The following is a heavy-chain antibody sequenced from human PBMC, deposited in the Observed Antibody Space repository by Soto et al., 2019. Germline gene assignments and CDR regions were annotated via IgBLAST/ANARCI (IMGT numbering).Heavy chain of an antibody. CDR2: IGTAGDT. CDR1: GFSFRNHD. V-gene: IGHV3-13*01. D-gene: IGHD4-17*01. Sequence: EVQLVESGGGLVQPWGSLRLSCAASGFSFRNHDMHWVRQGRGKGLEWVSGIGTAGDTSYSGSVKCRFTISRENDKNSLYLQVNNLRPEDTAVYYCARVALDYGDPLFSFFDLWGRGTLVTVSS. J-gene: IGHJ2*01. CDR3: ARVALDYGDPLFSFFDL.